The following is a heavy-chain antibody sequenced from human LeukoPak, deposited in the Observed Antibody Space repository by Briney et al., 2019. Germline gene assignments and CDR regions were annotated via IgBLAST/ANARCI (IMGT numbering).Heavy chain of an antibody. J-gene: IGHJ4*02. CDR2: ISAYNGNT. CDR1: GYTFTSYG. V-gene: IGHV1-18*01. CDR3: ARGVNCDILTGYYHFDY. D-gene: IGHD3-9*01. Sequence: ASVKVSCKASGYTFTSYGISWVRQAPGQGLEWMGWISAYNGNTNYAQKLQGRATMTTDTSTSTAYMELRSLRSDDTAVYYCARGVNCDILTGYYHFDYWGQGTLVTVSS.